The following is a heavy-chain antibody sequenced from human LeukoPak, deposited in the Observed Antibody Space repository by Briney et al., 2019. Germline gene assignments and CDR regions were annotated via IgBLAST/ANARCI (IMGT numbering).Heavy chain of an antibody. CDR3: ARDSGADIVVVPAASDY. D-gene: IGHD2-2*01. CDR1: GGTFSSYA. V-gene: IGHV1-69*06. J-gene: IGHJ4*02. Sequence: SVKVSCKASGGTFSSYAISWVRQAPGQGLEWMGGIIPIFGTANYAQKFQGRVTITADKSTSTAYMELSSLRSEDTAVYYCARDSGADIVVVPAASDYWGQETLVTVSS. CDR2: IIPIFGTA.